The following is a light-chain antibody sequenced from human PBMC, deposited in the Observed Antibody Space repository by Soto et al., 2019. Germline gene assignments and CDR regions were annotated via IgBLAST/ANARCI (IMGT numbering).Light chain of an antibody. Sequence: DIQMTQSPSSLSASVGDRFPITCRASQSISIYLNWYHRKPGKAPKLLIYAASSLQSGVPSRFSGSGSGTDFTLTIGSLQPEDFATYYCQQSYSTPQTFGQGTKVDIK. J-gene: IGKJ1*01. CDR2: AAS. CDR1: QSISIY. V-gene: IGKV1-39*01. CDR3: QQSYSTPQT.